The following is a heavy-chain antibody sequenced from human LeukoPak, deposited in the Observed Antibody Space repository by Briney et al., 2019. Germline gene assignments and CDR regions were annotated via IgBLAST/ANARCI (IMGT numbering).Heavy chain of an antibody. J-gene: IGHJ4*02. Sequence: PSATLPLTCPVSGGSISSYYWSWIRQPPGKGLEWIGHIYYSGSTNYNPSLKSRVTISVDTSKNQFSLKLTSVTAADTAVYYCARQSGYFDYWGQGTLVTVSS. CDR3: ARQSGYFDY. D-gene: IGHD5-12*01. CDR2: IYYSGST. CDR1: GGSISSYY. V-gene: IGHV4-59*08.